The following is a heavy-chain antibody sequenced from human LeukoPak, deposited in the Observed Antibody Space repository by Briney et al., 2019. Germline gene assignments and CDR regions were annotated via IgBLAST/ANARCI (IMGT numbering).Heavy chain of an antibody. CDR3: ARGNRPPDY. V-gene: IGHV3-11*06. Sequence: GGSLRLSCAASGFTFSDYYMSWIRQAPGKGLEWVSYISGSSKYINYADSVKGRFAISRDNAKNSLYLQMNSLRAEDTAVYYCARGNRPPDYWGQGTLVTVSS. CDR2: ISGSSKYI. CDR1: GFTFSDYY. J-gene: IGHJ4*02.